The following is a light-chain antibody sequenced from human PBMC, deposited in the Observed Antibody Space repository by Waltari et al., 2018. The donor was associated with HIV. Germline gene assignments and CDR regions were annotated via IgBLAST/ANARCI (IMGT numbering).Light chain of an antibody. V-gene: IGKV4-1*01. CDR2: WAS. Sequence: DVVMTQSLCALFGSLGDRVTNNCNSSLSVLFTSNKKNYLAWYQEKPGQPPKLLVYWASTRESGVPARFSGSGSGTNFTLTISSLQAEDAAIYYCQQYFMTPPTFGQGTKVEI. CDR1: LSVLFTSNKKNY. J-gene: IGKJ1*01. CDR3: QQYFMTPPT.